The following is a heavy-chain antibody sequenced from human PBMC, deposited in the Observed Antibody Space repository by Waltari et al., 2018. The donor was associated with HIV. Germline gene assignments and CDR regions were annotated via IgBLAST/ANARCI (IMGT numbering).Heavy chain of an antibody. CDR2: IWYDGSNK. D-gene: IGHD1-26*01. CDR1: DFPFSSHG. V-gene: IGHV3-33*01. Sequence: QVQLVESGGGVVQPGRSLRLSCAAADFPFSSHGVPWARQAPGKGLEWVAVIWYDGSNKNYADSVKGRFTISRDNSKNTLYLQMNSLRAEDTAVYYCARAQWELLEYFDYWGQGTLVTVSS. CDR3: ARAQWELLEYFDY. J-gene: IGHJ4*02.